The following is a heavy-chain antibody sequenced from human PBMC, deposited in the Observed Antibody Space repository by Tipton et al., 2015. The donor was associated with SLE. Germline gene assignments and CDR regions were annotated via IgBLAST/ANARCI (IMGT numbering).Heavy chain of an antibody. CDR1: GFTFSGYY. CDR2: ISSSGSNI. D-gene: IGHD3-16*01. Sequence: SLRLSCAASGFTFSGYYMRWVRQAPGKGLEWVSYISSSGSNIYYADSVKGRFTISRDNAKNSLYLQMNSLRAEDTAVYYCARGGGVRECFQHWGQGTMVTVSS. CDR3: ARGGGVRECFQH. J-gene: IGHJ1*01. V-gene: IGHV3-11*04.